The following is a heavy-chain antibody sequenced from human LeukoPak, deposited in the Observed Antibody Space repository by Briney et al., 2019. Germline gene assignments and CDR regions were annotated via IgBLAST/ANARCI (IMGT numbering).Heavy chain of an antibody. CDR1: GWTFSSYG. V-gene: IGHV3-33*01. D-gene: IGHD6-19*01. Sequence: PGGSLRLSCAASGWTFSSYGMHWARQAPGKGLEWVAVIWYDGSNKYYADSVKGRFTISRDNSKNTLYLKLNSLRAEDTAVYYCARDLDISGWYDAFDIWGQGTMVTVSS. CDR3: ARDLDISGWYDAFDI. J-gene: IGHJ3*02. CDR2: IWYDGSNK.